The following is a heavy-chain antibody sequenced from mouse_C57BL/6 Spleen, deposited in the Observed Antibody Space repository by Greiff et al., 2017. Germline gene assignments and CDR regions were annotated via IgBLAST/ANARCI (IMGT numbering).Heavy chain of an antibody. CDR3: AREPRGRQLGAY. D-gene: IGHD3-2*01. CDR1: GYTFTSYW. V-gene: IGHV1-52*01. Sequence: QVQLQQPGAELVRPGSSVKLSCKASGYTFTSYWRHWVKQRPIQGLEWIGNIDPSDSETHYNQKFKDKATLTVDKSSSTAYMQLSSLTSEDSAVYYCAREPRGRQLGAYWGQGTLVTVSA. J-gene: IGHJ3*01. CDR2: IDPSDSET.